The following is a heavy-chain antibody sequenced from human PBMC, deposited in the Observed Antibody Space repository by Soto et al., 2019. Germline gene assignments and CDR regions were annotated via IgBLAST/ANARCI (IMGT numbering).Heavy chain of an antibody. CDR2: ISANNGNT. V-gene: IGHV1-18*01. Sequence: QVQLVQSGAEVKKPGASVKVSCKASGYTFTNYGISWVRQAPGQGLEWMGWISANNGNTNYEQKLPGRVTMTTDTSTSTANMELRSLRSDDTAVYYCARDRGSDALDYWGQGTLVTVSS. J-gene: IGHJ4*02. CDR1: GYTFTNYG. D-gene: IGHD3-16*01. CDR3: ARDRGSDALDY.